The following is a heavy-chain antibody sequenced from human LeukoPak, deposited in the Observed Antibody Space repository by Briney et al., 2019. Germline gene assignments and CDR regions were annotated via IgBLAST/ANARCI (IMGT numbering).Heavy chain of an antibody. D-gene: IGHD5-18*01. CDR2: IYHSGST. J-gene: IGHJ6*03. Sequence: PSQTLSLTCTVSGGSISSGGYYWSWIRQPPGKGLEWIGYIYHSGSTYYNPSLKSRVTISVDRSKNQFSLKLSSVTAADTAVYYCARDSEYSYGPYYYYYYMDVWGKGTTVTVSS. V-gene: IGHV4-30-2*01. CDR3: ARDSEYSYGPYYYYYYMDV. CDR1: GGSISSGGYY.